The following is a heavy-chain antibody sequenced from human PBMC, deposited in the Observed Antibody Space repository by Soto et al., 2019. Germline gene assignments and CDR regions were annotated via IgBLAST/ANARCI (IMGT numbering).Heavy chain of an antibody. D-gene: IGHD6-13*01. CDR1: GGSISSGAYS. CDR2: IYHSGST. J-gene: IGHJ6*02. CDR3: ARSPQYSSSWYDYYYYGMDV. Sequence: SETLSLTCAVSGGSISSGAYSWSWIRQPPGKGLEWVGYIYHSGSTYYNPSLKSRVTISLGTSKNQFSLQLNSVTPEDTAVYYCARSPQYSSSWYDYYYYGMDVWGQGTTVTVSS. V-gene: IGHV4-30-2*01.